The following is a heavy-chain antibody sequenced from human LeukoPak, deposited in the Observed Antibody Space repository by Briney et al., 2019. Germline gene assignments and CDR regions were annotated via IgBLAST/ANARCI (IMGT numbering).Heavy chain of an antibody. Sequence: GGSLRLSCAASGFTFSGSAMYWVRQASGKGLEWVGHIRSKTNSYATIYAASVKGRFTISRDDSKNTAYLQMNSLKTEDTAVYYCTRLHLGWGQGTLVTVS. D-gene: IGHD1-26*01. V-gene: IGHV3-73*01. J-gene: IGHJ4*02. CDR3: TRLHLG. CDR2: IRSKTNSYAT. CDR1: GFTFSGSA.